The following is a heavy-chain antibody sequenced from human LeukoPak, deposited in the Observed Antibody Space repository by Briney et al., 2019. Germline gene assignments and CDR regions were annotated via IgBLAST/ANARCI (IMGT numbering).Heavy chain of an antibody. CDR2: IYYSGST. CDR1: GFTFSSYG. Sequence: GSLRLSCAASGFTFSSYGMHWVRQAPGKGLEWIGSIYYSGSTYYNPSLKSRVTISVDTSKNQFSLKLSSVTAADTAVYYCARQGSRSRWGGRDYFDYWGQGTLVTVSS. J-gene: IGHJ4*02. D-gene: IGHD3-10*01. V-gene: IGHV4-39*01. CDR3: ARQGSRSRWGGRDYFDY.